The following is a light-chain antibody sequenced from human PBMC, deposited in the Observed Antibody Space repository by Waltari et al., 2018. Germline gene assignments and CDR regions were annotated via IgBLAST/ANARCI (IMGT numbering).Light chain of an antibody. Sequence: QSALTQPASVSGSLGQSIIISCTGTSSDVGGYNYLSWYQQHPGKAPKLMIYEISNRPSGVSNRFSASKSGNTASLTISGLQAGDEADYYCSSYTRSSTYVFGTGTKVTVL. CDR1: SSDVGGYNY. J-gene: IGLJ1*01. CDR3: SSYTRSSTYV. CDR2: EIS. V-gene: IGLV2-14*01.